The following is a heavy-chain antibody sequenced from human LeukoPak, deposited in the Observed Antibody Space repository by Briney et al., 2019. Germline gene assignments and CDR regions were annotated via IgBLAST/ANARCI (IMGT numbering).Heavy chain of an antibody. Sequence: PGGSLRLSCAASGFTFSGDSMNWVRQAPGKGLEWVSYISSSSRIIYYTDSVKGRFTISRDNAENSLYLQMNSLRAEDTAVYYCARGGVGMDVWGQGITVTVSS. V-gene: IGHV3-48*01. J-gene: IGHJ6*02. CDR3: ARGGVGMDV. CDR1: GFTFSGDS. CDR2: ISSSSRII.